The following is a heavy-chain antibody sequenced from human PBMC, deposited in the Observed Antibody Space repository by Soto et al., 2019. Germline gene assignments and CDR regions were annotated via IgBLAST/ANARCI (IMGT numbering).Heavy chain of an antibody. D-gene: IGHD4-17*01. CDR3: AGRDYGDYFDY. CDR1: GGSISSYY. J-gene: IGHJ4*02. V-gene: IGHV4-59*08. Sequence: QVQLQESGPGLVKPSETLSLTCTDSGGSISSYYWSWIRQPPGKGLEWIGYIYYSGSTNYNPSLKSRVTISVDTSKNQFSLKLSSVTAADTAVYYCAGRDYGDYFDYWGQGTLVTVSS. CDR2: IYYSGST.